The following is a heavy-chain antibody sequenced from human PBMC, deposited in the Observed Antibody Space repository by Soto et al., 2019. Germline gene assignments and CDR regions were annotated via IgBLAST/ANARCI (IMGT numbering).Heavy chain of an antibody. CDR2: IYYSGST. D-gene: IGHD3-10*01. Sequence: QVQLQESGPGLVKPSQTLSLTCTVSGGSISSGDYYWSWIRQPPGKGLEWIGYIYYSGSTYYNPSLKSRVTISVDTSKDQFSLKLSSVTATDTAVYYCARGGGFGDNAFDIWGQGTMVTVSS. V-gene: IGHV4-30-4*01. J-gene: IGHJ3*02. CDR3: ARGGGFGDNAFDI. CDR1: GGSISSGDYY.